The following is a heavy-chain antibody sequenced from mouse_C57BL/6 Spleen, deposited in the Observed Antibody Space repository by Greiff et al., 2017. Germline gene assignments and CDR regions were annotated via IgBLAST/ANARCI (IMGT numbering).Heavy chain of an antibody. V-gene: IGHV5-16*01. J-gene: IGHJ2*01. CDR1: GFTFSDYY. D-gene: IGHD1-1*01. CDR2: INYDGSST. CDR3: ARDYYYGLDY. Sequence: EVKLVESEGGLVQPGSSMKLSCTASGFTFSDYYMAWVRQVPEKGLEWVANINYDGSSTYYLDSLKSRFIISRDNAKNILYLQMSSLKSEDTATYYCARDYYYGLDYWGQGTTLTVSS.